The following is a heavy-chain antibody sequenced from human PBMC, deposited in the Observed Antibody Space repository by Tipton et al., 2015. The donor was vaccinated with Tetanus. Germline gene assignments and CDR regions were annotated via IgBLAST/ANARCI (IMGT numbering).Heavy chain of an antibody. D-gene: IGHD1-14*01. Sequence: TLSLTCAVSGGSITSDNHYWTWVRQHPGKGLEWIGNIYYTERTSYTPSLDSRVSISVDTSKNQFSLKLSSVTAADTAVYYCARGTGDYWGQGTLVTVSS. J-gene: IGHJ4*02. CDR1: GGSITSDNHY. V-gene: IGHV4-31*11. CDR3: ARGTGDY. CDR2: IYYTERT.